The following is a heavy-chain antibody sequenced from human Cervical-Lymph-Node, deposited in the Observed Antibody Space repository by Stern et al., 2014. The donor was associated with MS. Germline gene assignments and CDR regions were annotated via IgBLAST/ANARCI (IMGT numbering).Heavy chain of an antibody. J-gene: IGHJ4*02. CDR1: GDTFSSYA. Sequence: QVQLVQSGAEVKKPGSSVKVSCKASGDTFSSYAINWVRQVPGQGLKWMGGITPVFGTTNYAQKFQGRVTITADKSTNTAYMELMTLRSEDTAVYYCARGGGLVGYFDYWGKGTLVSVSS. D-gene: IGHD1-26*01. CDR3: ARGGGLVGYFDY. CDR2: ITPVFGTT. V-gene: IGHV1-69*06.